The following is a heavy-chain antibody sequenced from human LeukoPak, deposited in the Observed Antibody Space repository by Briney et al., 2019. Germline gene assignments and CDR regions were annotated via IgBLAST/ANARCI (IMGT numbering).Heavy chain of an antibody. D-gene: IGHD5-24*01. J-gene: IGHJ6*03. CDR1: GYTFTSYY. CDR3: ARGRERAPGHYYYYYMDV. CDR2: INPSGGST. V-gene: IGHV1-46*01. Sequence: ASVKVSCKASGYTFTSYYMHWVRQAPGQGLEWMGIINPSGGSTSYAQKFQGRVTMTRDMSTSTVYMELSSLRSEDTAVYYCARGRERAPGHYYYYYMDVWGKGTTVTVSS.